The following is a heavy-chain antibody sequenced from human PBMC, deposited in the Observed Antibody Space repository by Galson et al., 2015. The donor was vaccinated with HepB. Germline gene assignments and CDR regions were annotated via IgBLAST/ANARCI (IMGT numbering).Heavy chain of an antibody. V-gene: IGHV3-30*04. CDR1: GLIFSNSV. CDR2: ISAGDGRNT. D-gene: IGHD3-22*01. J-gene: IGHJ4*02. Sequence: SLRLSCAASGLIFSNSVMHWVCQAPGKGLEWVALISAGDGRNTNYADSVRGRFTISRDNSKNKVFLQMNSLRAEDTAVYYCAREGFSSGHAGIFDCWGQGALVTVSS. CDR3: AREGFSSGHAGIFDC.